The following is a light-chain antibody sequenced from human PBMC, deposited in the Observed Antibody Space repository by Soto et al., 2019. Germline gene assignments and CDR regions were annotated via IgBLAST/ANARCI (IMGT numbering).Light chain of an antibody. CDR1: SSNIGSNT. CDR2: SNN. J-gene: IGLJ2*01. CDR3: AAWDDSLNGHVV. V-gene: IGLV1-44*01. Sequence: QSVLTQPPSASGTPGQRVTISCSGSSSNIGSNTVNWYQQLPGTAPKLLIYSNNQRPSGVPDRFSGSKSGTSASLAISGLQSEDEADYYCAAWDDSLNGHVVFXXGTKLTVL.